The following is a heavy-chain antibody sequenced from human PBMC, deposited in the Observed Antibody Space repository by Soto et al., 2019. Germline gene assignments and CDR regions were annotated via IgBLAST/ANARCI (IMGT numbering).Heavy chain of an antibody. V-gene: IGHV3-23*01. J-gene: IGHJ4*02. CDR3: AKVLSRYCSSTSCLRFDY. CDR2: ISGSGGST. Sequence: GGSLRLSCAASGFTFSSYAMSWVRQAPGKGLEWVSAISGSGGSTYYADSVKGRFTISKDNSKNTLYLQMNSLRAEDTAVYYCAKVLSRYCSSTSCLRFDYWGQGTLVTVSS. D-gene: IGHD2-2*01. CDR1: GFTFSSYA.